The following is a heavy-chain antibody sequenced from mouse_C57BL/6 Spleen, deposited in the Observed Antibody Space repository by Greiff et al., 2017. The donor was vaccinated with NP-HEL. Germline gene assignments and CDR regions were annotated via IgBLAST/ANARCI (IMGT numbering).Heavy chain of an antibody. CDR1: GFNIKDDY. V-gene: IGHV14-4*01. D-gene: IGHD1-1*01. CDR3: TTIYYYGSRGSYFDY. Sequence: EVQRVESGAELVRPGASVKLSCTASGFNIKDDYMHWVKQRPEQGLEWIGWIDPENGDTEYASKFQGKATITADTSSNTAYLQLSSLTSEDTAVYYCTTIYYYGSRGSYFDYWGQGTTLTVSS. CDR2: IDPENGDT. J-gene: IGHJ2*01.